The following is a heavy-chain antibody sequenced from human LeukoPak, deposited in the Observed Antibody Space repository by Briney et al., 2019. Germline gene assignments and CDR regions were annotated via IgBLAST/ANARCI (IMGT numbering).Heavy chain of an antibody. Sequence: ASVKVSCKASGDTFTSFDMNWVRQATGQGLEWMGWMNPNSGNTGYAQKFQGRVTMTRNTSISTAYMELSSLRSEDTAVYYCATGGGSYAADYWGQGTLVTVSS. CDR1: GDTFTSFD. CDR3: ATGGGSYAADY. V-gene: IGHV1-8*01. CDR2: MNPNSGNT. D-gene: IGHD1-26*01. J-gene: IGHJ4*02.